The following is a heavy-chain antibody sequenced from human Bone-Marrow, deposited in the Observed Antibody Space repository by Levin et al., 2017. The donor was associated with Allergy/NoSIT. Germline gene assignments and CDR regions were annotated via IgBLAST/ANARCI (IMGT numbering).Heavy chain of an antibody. D-gene: IGHD6-19*01. CDR1: GFTFSSYG. J-gene: IGHJ6*02. CDR2: IWYDGSNK. V-gene: IGHV3-33*01. CDR3: ARAYNIDSSGWYSAYCYYGMDV. Sequence: SGGSLRLSCAASGFTFSSYGMHWVRQAPGKGLEWVAVIWYDGSNKYYADSVKGRFTISRDNSKNTLYLQMNSLRAEDTAVYYCARAYNIDSSGWYSAYCYYGMDVWGQGTTVTVSS.